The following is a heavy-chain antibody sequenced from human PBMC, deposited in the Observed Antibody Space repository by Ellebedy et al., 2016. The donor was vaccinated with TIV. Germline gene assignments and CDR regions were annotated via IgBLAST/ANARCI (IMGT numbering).Heavy chain of an antibody. CDR2: ISYDGGDE. CDR1: GFTFSSYA. Sequence: PGGSLRLSCAASGFTFSSYAMHRVRQAPGKGLEWVTVISYDGGDEYYADSVKGRFTTSRDNSKNTLYLQMNSLRAEDTAVYYCARDRETWFGDPTGLDYWGQGTLVTVSS. J-gene: IGHJ4*02. V-gene: IGHV3-30-3*01. CDR3: ARDRETWFGDPTGLDY. D-gene: IGHD3-10*01.